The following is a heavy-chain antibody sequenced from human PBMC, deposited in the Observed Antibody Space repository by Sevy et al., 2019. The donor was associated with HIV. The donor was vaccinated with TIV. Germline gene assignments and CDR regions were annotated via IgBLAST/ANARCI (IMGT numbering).Heavy chain of an antibody. CDR2: IYRSGST. Sequence: SETLSLTCGVSGGSISSSNWWHWVRQPPGKGLGGIGEIYRSGSTNYNPSLTSRVTISVDNSKNQFSLQLNSVTAADTAVYYCARGFDTPRGFDPWGQGTLVTVSS. V-gene: IGHV4-4*02. CDR1: GGSISSSNW. J-gene: IGHJ5*02. D-gene: IGHD3-10*01. CDR3: ARGFDTPRGFDP.